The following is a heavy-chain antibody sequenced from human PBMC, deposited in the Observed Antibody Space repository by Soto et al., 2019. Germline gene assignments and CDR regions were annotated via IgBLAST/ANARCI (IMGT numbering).Heavy chain of an antibody. CDR1: GYTFTSYA. V-gene: IGHV1-3*01. CDR2: INAGNGNT. Sequence: QVPLVQSGAEVKKPGASVKVSCKASGYTFTSYAMHWVRQAPGQRLEWMGWINAGNGNTKYSQKFQGRVTITRDTSASTAYMELSSLRSEDTAVYYCARDRLLWFGELLTRTDAFDIWGQGTMVTVSS. CDR3: ARDRLLWFGELLTRTDAFDI. D-gene: IGHD3-10*01. J-gene: IGHJ3*02.